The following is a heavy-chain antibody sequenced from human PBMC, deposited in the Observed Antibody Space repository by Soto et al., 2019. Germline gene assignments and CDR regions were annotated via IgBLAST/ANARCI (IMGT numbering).Heavy chain of an antibody. J-gene: IGHJ6*02. V-gene: IGHV5-10-1*01. CDR1: GYSFAGYW. CDR2: IDPSDSQT. D-gene: IGHD5-18*01. CDR3: ARTLRGYSYGAYYYGMDV. Sequence: RGESLKISCKGSGYSFAGYWITWVRQKPGKGLEWMGRIDPSDSQTYYSPSFRGHVTISATKSITTVFLQWSSLRASDTAMYYCARTLRGYSYGAYYYGMDVWGQGTTVTVSS.